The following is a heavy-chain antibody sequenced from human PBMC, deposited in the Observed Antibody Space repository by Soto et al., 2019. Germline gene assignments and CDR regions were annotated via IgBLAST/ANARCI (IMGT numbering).Heavy chain of an antibody. V-gene: IGHV4-39*01. CDR2: IYYSGST. CDR3: ARHEKVYYYFDY. CDR1: GGSISSSSYY. Sequence: SETLSLTCTVSGGSISSSSYYWGWIRQPPGKGLEWIGSIYYSGSTYYNPSLKSRVTISVDTSKNQFSLKLSSVTAADTAVYYCARHEKVYYYFDYWGQGTMVTV. D-gene: IGHD3-10*01. J-gene: IGHJ4*02.